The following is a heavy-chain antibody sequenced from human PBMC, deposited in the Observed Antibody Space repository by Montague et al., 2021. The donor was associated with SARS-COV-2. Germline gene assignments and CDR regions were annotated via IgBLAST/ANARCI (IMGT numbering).Heavy chain of an antibody. CDR2: IYYSGST. V-gene: IGHV4-59*01. Sequence: SETLSLTCTVSGGSISSYYWSWIRQPPGKGLEWIGYIYYSGSTNYDPSLKSRVTISVDTSKNQFSLKLSSVTAADTAVYYCARGHSSSWYMRFDPWGQGTLVTVSS. CDR1: GGSISSYY. J-gene: IGHJ5*02. D-gene: IGHD6-13*01. CDR3: ARGHSSSWYMRFDP.